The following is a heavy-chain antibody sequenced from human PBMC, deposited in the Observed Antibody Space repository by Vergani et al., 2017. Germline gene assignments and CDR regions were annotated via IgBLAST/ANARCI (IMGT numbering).Heavy chain of an antibody. CDR3: AGDIGYSRMGNYYYYYLDV. Sequence: QVQLVQSGPEVKKPGASLKVCCKASGHTSTGYYMQWVRQAPGQGLEWMGWINPNTGGTNSAQKFQCRDTLTRETSPRTAYMELSRLRSEDTAVYYCAGDIGYSRMGNYYYYYLDVGSKGTTVTVSS. CDR2: INPNTGGT. V-gene: IGHV1-2*02. CDR1: GHTSTGYY. J-gene: IGHJ6*03. D-gene: IGHD6-13*01.